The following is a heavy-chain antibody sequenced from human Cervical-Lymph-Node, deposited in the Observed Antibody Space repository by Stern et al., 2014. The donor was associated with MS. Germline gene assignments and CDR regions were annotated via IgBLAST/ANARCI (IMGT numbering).Heavy chain of an antibody. CDR1: GHTLTETS. CDR3: ATMRGN. V-gene: IGHV1-24*01. D-gene: IGHD3-10*01. CDR2: FDPEAGETGET. Sequence: VHLVESGAEVKKSGASVKVSCKVLGHTLTETSIHWVRQAPGKGLEWMGGFDPEAGETGETIYAQNFQARVTMTEDTSTEIAYMELSSLTSDDTAIYYCATMRGNWGQGTLVIVS. J-gene: IGHJ4*02.